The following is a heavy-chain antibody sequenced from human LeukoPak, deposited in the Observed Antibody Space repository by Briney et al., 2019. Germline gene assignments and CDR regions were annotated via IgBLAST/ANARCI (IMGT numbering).Heavy chain of an antibody. J-gene: IGHJ4*02. V-gene: IGHV3-48*04. CDR1: GFTFSSYW. CDR3: AHVELGLLDY. CDR2: ISSSSSTI. D-gene: IGHD7-27*01. Sequence: GGSLRLSCAASGFTFSSYWMHWVRQAPGKGLEWVSYISSSSSTIYYADSVKGRFTISRDNAKNSLYLQMNSLRAEDTAVYYCAHVELGLLDYWGQGTLVTVSS.